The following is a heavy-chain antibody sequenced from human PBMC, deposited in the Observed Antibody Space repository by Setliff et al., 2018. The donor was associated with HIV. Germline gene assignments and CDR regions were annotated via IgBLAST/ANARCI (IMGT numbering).Heavy chain of an antibody. V-gene: IGHV3-48*01. D-gene: IGHD6-19*01. CDR3: VKEGYSSVSGAYMDV. Sequence: TGGSLRLSCAASGFSFSTYSMNWVRQAPGKGLEWVSYIRSNSGAMYYADSVKGRFTISRDNAKDSLYLQMNSLRAEDAALYYCVKEGYSSVSGAYMDVWGKGTTVTVSS. CDR2: IRSNSGAM. CDR1: GFSFSTYS. J-gene: IGHJ6*04.